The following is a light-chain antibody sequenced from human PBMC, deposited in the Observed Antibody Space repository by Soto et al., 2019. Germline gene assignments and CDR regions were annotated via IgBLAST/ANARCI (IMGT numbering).Light chain of an antibody. CDR1: SSNLGSNY. V-gene: IGLV1-47*01. CDR3: AAWDDSLSGFVV. Sequence: QSVLPQPPSASGTPGQRVPLSCSGSSSNLGSNYVYWYQQLPGTAPKLLIYRNNQRPSGVPDRFSGSKAGTSASLAISGLRSEDEADYYCAAWDDSLSGFVVFGGGTKVTVL. CDR2: RNN. J-gene: IGLJ2*01.